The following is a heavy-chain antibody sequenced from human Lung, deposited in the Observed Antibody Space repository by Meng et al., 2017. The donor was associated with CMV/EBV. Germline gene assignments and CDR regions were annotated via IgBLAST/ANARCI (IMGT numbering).Heavy chain of an antibody. CDR2: IYHSGST. CDR3: ARVGQWLPIDY. V-gene: IGHV4-4*02. J-gene: IGHJ4*02. D-gene: IGHD6-19*01. Sequence: LQLPESGQGRVKPSGTLSLPCAVSGGSISSRNWWSWVRQPPGKGLEWIGEIYHSGSTNYNPSLKSRVTISVDKSKNQFSLNLSSVTAADTAVYYCARVGQWLPIDYWGQGTLVTVSS. CDR1: GGSISSRNW.